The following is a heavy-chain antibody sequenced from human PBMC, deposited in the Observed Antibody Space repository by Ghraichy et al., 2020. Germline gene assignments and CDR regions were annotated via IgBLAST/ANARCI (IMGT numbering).Heavy chain of an antibody. Sequence: SETLSLTCTVSGGSISSGGYSWSWIRQPPGKGLEWIGYIYHSGSTYYNPSLKSRVTISVDRSKNQFSLKLSSVTAADTAVYYCARRMTTVEIFDYWGQGTLVTVSS. CDR2: IYHSGST. D-gene: IGHD4-11*01. CDR3: ARRMTTVEIFDY. V-gene: IGHV4-30-2*01. J-gene: IGHJ4*02. CDR1: GGSISSGGYS.